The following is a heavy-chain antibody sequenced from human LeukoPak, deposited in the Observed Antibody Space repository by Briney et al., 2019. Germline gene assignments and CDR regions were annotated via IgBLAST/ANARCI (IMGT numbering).Heavy chain of an antibody. CDR1: GFTFSSYW. V-gene: IGHV3-74*01. Sequence: PGGSLRLSCAASGFTFSSYWMHWVRQAPGKGLVWVSRINSDGSTTNYADSVKGRFTISRDNAKNILYLQMNSLRAEDTAVYYCAREPIPKRNWFDPWGQGTLVTVSS. CDR2: INSDGSTT. CDR3: AREPIPKRNWFDP. J-gene: IGHJ5*02.